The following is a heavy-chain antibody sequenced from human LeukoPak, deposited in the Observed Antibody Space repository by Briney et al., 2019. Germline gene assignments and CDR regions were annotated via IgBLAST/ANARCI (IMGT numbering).Heavy chain of an antibody. J-gene: IGHJ6*03. CDR2: MNPNSGNT. Sequence: ASVKVSCKASVYTFTSYDINWVRQATGQGLEWMGWMNPNSGNTGYAQKFQGRVTMTRNTSISTAYMELSSLRSDDTAVYYCARCPSDSSGWDYYYYYMDVRGKGTTVTVSS. CDR1: VYTFTSYD. CDR3: ARCPSDSSGWDYYYYYMDV. V-gene: IGHV1-8*01. D-gene: IGHD6-25*01.